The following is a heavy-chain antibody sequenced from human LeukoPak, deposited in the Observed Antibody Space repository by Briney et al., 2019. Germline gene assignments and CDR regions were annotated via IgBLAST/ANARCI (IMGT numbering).Heavy chain of an antibody. CDR1: GYTFTDYY. V-gene: IGHV1-69-2*01. D-gene: IGHD5-18*01. CDR3: ATVYTASASYYFDY. Sequence: ATVKISCKVSGYTFTDYYMHWVQQAPGPGHEWKGLVDPEDGERIYAEKFQGRVTTTADTSTDTANMELSSLRSEDTAVYYCATVYTASASYYFDYWGQGTLVTVSS. CDR2: VDPEDGER. J-gene: IGHJ4*02.